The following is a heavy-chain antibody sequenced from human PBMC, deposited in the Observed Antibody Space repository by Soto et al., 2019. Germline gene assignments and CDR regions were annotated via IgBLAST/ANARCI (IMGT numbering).Heavy chain of an antibody. J-gene: IGHJ4*02. CDR2: INAGNGNT. D-gene: IGHD2-2*01. V-gene: IGHV1-3*01. CDR3: ARLAQFGSSTSDPYYFDY. Sequence: ASVKVSCKASRYTFTDYGMSWVRQAPEQRLEWMGWINAGNGNTKYSQKFQGRFTITRDTSASTAYMELSSLRSEDTAVYYCARLAQFGSSTSDPYYFDYWGQGTLVTVSS. CDR1: RYTFTDYG.